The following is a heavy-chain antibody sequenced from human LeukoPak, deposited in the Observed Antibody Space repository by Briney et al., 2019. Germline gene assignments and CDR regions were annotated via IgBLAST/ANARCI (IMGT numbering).Heavy chain of an antibody. Sequence: GGSLRLSCAASGFTFSSYAMSWVRQAPGKGLEWVSAISGSGGSTYYADSVKGRFTISRDNSKNTLYLQMNSLRAEDTAVYYCAKGSSGASGYYYYMDVWGKGTTVTVSS. CDR3: AKGSSGASGYYYYMDV. CDR1: GFTFSSYA. CDR2: ISGSGGST. D-gene: IGHD6-6*01. J-gene: IGHJ6*03. V-gene: IGHV3-23*01.